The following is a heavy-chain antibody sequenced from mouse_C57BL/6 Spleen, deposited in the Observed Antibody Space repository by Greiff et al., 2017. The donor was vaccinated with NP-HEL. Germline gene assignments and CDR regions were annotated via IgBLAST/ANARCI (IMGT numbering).Heavy chain of an antibody. Sequence: DVKLQESGPGLVKPSQSLSLTCSVTGYSITSGYYWNWIRQFPGNKLEWMGYISYDGSNNYNPSLKNRISITRDTSKNQFFLKLNSVTTEDTATYYCARSGGLRPYFDYWGQGTTLTVSS. CDR3: ARSGGLRPYFDY. V-gene: IGHV3-6*01. CDR2: ISYDGSN. D-gene: IGHD2-4*01. CDR1: GYSITSGYY. J-gene: IGHJ2*01.